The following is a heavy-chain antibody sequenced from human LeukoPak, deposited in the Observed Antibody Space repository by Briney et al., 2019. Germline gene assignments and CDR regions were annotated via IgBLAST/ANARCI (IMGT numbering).Heavy chain of an antibody. CDR1: GGSISSGGYY. V-gene: IGHV4-30-2*02. CDR2: IYHSGST. J-gene: IGHJ4*02. Sequence: SQTLSLTCTVSGGSISSGGYYWSWIRQPPGKGLEWIGYIYHSGSTYYNPSLKSRVTISVDRSKNQFSLKLSSVTAADTAVYYCARHHSSGYQRFDYWGQGTLVTVSS. D-gene: IGHD3-22*01. CDR3: ARHHSSGYQRFDY.